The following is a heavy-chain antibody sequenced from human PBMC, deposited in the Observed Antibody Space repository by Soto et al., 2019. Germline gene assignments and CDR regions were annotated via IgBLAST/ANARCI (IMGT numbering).Heavy chain of an antibody. CDR2: ISGSGGST. J-gene: IGHJ4*02. V-gene: IGHV3-23*01. Sequence: GGSLRLSCAASGFTFSSYAMSWVRQAPGKGLEWVSAISGSGGSTYYADSAKGRFTISRDNSKNTLYLQMNSLRAEDTAVYYCAKEPYSSSWTRYYFDYWGQGTLVTVPQ. CDR1: GFTFSSYA. CDR3: AKEPYSSSWTRYYFDY. D-gene: IGHD6-13*01.